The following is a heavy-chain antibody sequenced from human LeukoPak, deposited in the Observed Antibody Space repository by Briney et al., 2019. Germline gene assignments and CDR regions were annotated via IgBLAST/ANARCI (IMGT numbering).Heavy chain of an antibody. J-gene: IGHJ4*02. V-gene: IGHV4-61*02. CDR3: ARRDYYGSGSYSY. D-gene: IGHD3-10*01. Sequence: SETLSLTCTVSGGSISSGTYCWSWIRQPAGKGLEWIGRIYTSGSTHYNPSLKSRVTISIDTSRNQFSLKLNSVTAADTAVYYCARRDYYGSGSYSYWGQGTLVTVSS. CDR1: GGSISSGTYC. CDR2: IYTSGST.